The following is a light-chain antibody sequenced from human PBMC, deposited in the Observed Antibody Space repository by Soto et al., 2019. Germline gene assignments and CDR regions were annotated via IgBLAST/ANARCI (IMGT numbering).Light chain of an antibody. CDR1: QSVSGRF. J-gene: IGKJ4*01. CDR2: GTS. CDR3: QQYGSSPPS. Sequence: EIVLTQSPGTLCLSPGDRATLSCRASQSVSGRFLAWHQQKPGQAPRLLMYGTSVRAPGIPDRFSGRVSGSDFTLTISRLEPEDFAVYFCQQYGSSPPSLGGGTKVEIK. V-gene: IGKV3-20*01.